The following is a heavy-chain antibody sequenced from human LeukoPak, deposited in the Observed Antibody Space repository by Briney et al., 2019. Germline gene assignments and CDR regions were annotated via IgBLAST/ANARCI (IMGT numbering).Heavy chain of an antibody. CDR1: GFPFSSYW. CDR2: IKQDGSKK. CDR3: TRVGYIDEGIDY. J-gene: IGHJ4*02. D-gene: IGHD5-24*01. V-gene: IGHV3-7*04. Sequence: GSLRLSCVASGFPFSSYWMTWVRQAPGKGLEWVANIKQDGSKKSYVDSVKGRFTISRDNAKKSLYLRMNSLRAEDTAIYYCTRVGYIDEGIDYWGQGTLVTVSS.